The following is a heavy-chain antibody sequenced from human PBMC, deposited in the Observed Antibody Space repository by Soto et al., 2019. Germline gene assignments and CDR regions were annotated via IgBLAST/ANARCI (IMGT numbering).Heavy chain of an antibody. D-gene: IGHD3-22*01. J-gene: IGHJ4*02. CDR2: IVVGSGNT. CDR1: GFTFSNFA. CDR3: AAARGGRSGYYFDF. Sequence: QMQLVQSGPEVKKPGTSVKVSCRASGFTFSNFAVQWVRQARGQPLEWMGWIVVGSGNTNYAQKFQERLTITRGMSTSTAYMELSSLRSADTAVYYCAAARGGRSGYYFDFWGQGTLVTVSS. V-gene: IGHV1-58*01.